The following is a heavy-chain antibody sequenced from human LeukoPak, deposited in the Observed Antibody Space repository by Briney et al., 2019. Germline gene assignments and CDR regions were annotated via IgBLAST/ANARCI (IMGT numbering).Heavy chain of an antibody. V-gene: IGHV1-2*02. CDR2: INPNSGGT. D-gene: IGHD3-16*02. CDR3: ARVHVWGSYRNFDY. Sequence: ASVKVSCKASGYTFTGYYMHWVRQAPGQGLEWMGWINPNSGGTNYAQKFQGRVTMTRDTSISTAYMELSRLRSDDTAVYYCARVHVWGSYRNFDYWGQGTLVTVSS. CDR1: GYTFTGYY. J-gene: IGHJ4*02.